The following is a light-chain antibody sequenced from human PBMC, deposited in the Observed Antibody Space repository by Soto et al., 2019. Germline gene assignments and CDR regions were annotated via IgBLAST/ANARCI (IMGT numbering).Light chain of an antibody. J-gene: IGKJ2*01. CDR1: QGISSY. Sequence: DIPLTQSPSFLSASVGDRVTITCRASQGISSYLAWYQQKPGKAPKLLIYAASTLQSGVPSRFSGSGSGTEFSLTISSLQPEDFATFYCQQLHSYPRTFGQGTKLEIK. CDR2: AAS. V-gene: IGKV1-9*01. CDR3: QQLHSYPRT.